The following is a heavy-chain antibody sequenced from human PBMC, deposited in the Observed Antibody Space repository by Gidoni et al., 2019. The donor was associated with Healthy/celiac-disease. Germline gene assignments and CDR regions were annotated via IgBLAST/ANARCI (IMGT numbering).Heavy chain of an antibody. Sequence: QVQLVESGGGVVQPGRSLRLGCAASGFSLSSDGMHWVRQAPGKGLEWVAVIWYDGSNKYYADSVKGRFTISRDNSKNTLYLQMNSLRAEDTAVYYCARDEYKAVAGTGYFQHWGQGTLVTVSS. CDR2: IWYDGSNK. V-gene: IGHV3-33*01. J-gene: IGHJ1*01. CDR3: ARDEYKAVAGTGYFQH. D-gene: IGHD6-19*01. CDR1: GFSLSSDG.